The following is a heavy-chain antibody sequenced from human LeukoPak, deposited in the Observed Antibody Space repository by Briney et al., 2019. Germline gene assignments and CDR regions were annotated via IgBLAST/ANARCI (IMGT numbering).Heavy chain of an antibody. CDR1: GHTLTVHY. J-gene: IGHJ1*01. D-gene: IGHD1-26*01. Sequence: ASVKVSCKASGHTLTVHYIHWVRQGPGQGLEWLGWITLHSGDTHYAQKYQGRLTMTSDTSISTGYMGLSRLQFDDTAVYYCAREGQVGLDNWGQGTLVTVSS. CDR2: ITLHSGDT. V-gene: IGHV1-2*02. CDR3: AREGQVGLDN.